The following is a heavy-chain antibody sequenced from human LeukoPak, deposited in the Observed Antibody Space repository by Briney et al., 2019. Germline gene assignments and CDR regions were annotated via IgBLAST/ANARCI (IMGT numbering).Heavy chain of an antibody. V-gene: IGHV3-20*04. Sequence: GGSLRLPCAASGFTFDDYGMSWVRQAPGKGLEWVSGINWNGGSTGYADSVKGRFTISRDNAKNSLYLQMNSLRAEDTALYYCARGPHYYDSSGYRDAFDIWGQGTMVTVSS. D-gene: IGHD3-22*01. CDR3: ARGPHYYDSSGYRDAFDI. CDR2: INWNGGST. J-gene: IGHJ3*02. CDR1: GFTFDDYG.